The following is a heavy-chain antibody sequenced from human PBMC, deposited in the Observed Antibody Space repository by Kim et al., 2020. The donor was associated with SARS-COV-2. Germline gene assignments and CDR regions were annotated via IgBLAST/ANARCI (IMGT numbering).Heavy chain of an antibody. Sequence: GGSLRLSCAVSRFTFNNYWINWVRHAPGKGLVWVSRISSDGSITNYADSVKGRFTMSRDNAENTLYLQMNRLRAEDTAVYYCARGFFRDGCDVWGQGTTVTVSS. CDR1: RFTFNNYW. J-gene: IGHJ6*02. CDR2: ISSDGSIT. V-gene: IGHV3-74*01. CDR3: ARGFFRDGCDV. D-gene: IGHD3-10*01.